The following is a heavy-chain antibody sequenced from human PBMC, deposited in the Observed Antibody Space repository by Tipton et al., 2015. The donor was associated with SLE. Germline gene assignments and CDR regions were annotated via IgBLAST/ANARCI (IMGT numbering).Heavy chain of an antibody. Sequence: RSLRLSCAASGFTFSSYGMHWVRQAPGKGLEWVGFIRGKAYGGTTENAAYVKGRFTISRDDSKSIAYLQMNSLKTDDTAVYYCTRGVLWFRELGALYYYYAMDVWGQGTTVTVSS. V-gene: IGHV3-49*04. D-gene: IGHD3-10*01. CDR2: IRGKAYGGTT. CDR1: GFTFSSYG. J-gene: IGHJ6*02. CDR3: TRGVLWFRELGALYYYYAMDV.